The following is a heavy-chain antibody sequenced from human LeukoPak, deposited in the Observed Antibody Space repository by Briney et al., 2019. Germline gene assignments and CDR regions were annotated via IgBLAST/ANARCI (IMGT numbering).Heavy chain of an antibody. J-gene: IGHJ5*02. CDR3: ARGGDSSGWNAWFDP. Sequence: SETLSLTCTVSGDSISNYYWNWIRQPPGKGLEWIGYIYHSGSTNYNPSLKSRVTISIDTSNHQFSLKLSSVTAADTAMYNCARGGDSSGWNAWFDPWGHGTLVTVSS. CDR2: IYHSGST. CDR1: GDSISNYY. D-gene: IGHD6-25*01. V-gene: IGHV4-59*01.